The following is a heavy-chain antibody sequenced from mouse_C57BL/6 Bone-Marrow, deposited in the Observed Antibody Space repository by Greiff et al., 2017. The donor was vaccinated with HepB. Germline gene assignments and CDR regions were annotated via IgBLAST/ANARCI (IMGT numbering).Heavy chain of an antibody. J-gene: IGHJ3*01. D-gene: IGHD1-3*01. CDR1: GYTFTSYW. V-gene: IGHV1-64*01. CDR3: ARWSGNPFAY. CDR2: IHPNSGST. Sequence: QVQLQQPGAELVKPGASVKLSCKASGYTFTSYWMHWVKQRPGQGLEWIGMIHPNSGSTNYNEKFKSKTTLTVDKSSSTAYMQLSSMTSEDSAVYYCARWSGNPFAYWGQGTLVTVSA.